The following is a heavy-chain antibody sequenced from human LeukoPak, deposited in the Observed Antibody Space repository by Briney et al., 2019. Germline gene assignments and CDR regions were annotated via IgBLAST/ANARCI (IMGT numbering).Heavy chain of an antibody. V-gene: IGHV3-23*01. Sequence: GGSLRVSCAASGFTFSSYVLSWVRQAPGKWLEWVSAISGSGHSTYYADSVKGRFTISRDNSKNTLYLQMNSLRAEDTAVYYCAKTDLTIAARPLDYWGQGTLVTVSS. CDR2: ISGSGHST. CDR3: AKTDLTIAARPLDY. CDR1: GFTFSSYV. J-gene: IGHJ4*02. D-gene: IGHD6-6*01.